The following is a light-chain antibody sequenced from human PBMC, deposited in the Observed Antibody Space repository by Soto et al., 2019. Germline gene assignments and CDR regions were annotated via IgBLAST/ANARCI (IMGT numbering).Light chain of an antibody. V-gene: IGLV1-40*01. Sequence: QAVVTQPPSVSGAPGQTVTISCTGSSSNIGADYDVHWYQHLPGTAPKLLIYTSKTRPSGVPDRFSGSRSGTSASLAITGLQAEDEADYYCQSYDSSLSDLVFGGGTKLTVL. CDR3: QSYDSSLSDLV. CDR1: SSNIGADYD. CDR2: TSK. J-gene: IGLJ2*01.